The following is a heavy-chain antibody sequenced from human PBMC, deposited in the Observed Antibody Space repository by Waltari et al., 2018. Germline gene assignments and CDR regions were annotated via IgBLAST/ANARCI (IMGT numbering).Heavy chain of an antibody. D-gene: IGHD3-22*01. Sequence: QVQLQESGPGLVKPSETLSLTCTVSGGSISSYYWSWIRQPPGKGLEWIGYIYYSGSTNHNPSLKSRVTISVDTSKNQFSLKLSSVTAADTAVYYCARAPYYYDSSGYLYYFDYWGQGTLVTVSS. CDR1: GGSISSYY. CDR2: IYYSGST. J-gene: IGHJ4*02. CDR3: ARAPYYYDSSGYLYYFDY. V-gene: IGHV4-59*01.